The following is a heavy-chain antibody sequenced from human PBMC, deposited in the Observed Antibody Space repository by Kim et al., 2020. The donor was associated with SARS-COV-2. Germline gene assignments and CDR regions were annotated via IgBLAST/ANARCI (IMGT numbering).Heavy chain of an antibody. V-gene: IGHV4-59*08. CDR1: GGYITNYY. D-gene: IGHD6-13*01. CDR3: ARHQGSRGYGTLDD. J-gene: IGHJ4*02. CDR2: IYFSGST. Sequence: SETLSLTCSVSGGYITNYYWSWIRQPPGKGLEWIGFIYFSGSTNYNPSLKSRVTMSVDTSKNQFSLELTSVIAADTAVYYCARHQGSRGYGTLDDWGQGTLVTVSS.